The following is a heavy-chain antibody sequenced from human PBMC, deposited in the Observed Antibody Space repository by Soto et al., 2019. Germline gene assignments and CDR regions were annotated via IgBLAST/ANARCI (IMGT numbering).Heavy chain of an antibody. CDR3: ARPTRYLEWFLYDY. Sequence: LSLTCTVSGGSMSSYYWSWIRQSPGKGLDWIGYIYHSGSTNYNPSLKSRVTISVDTSKNQFSLKLRSVTAADTAVYYCARPTRYLEWFLYDYWGQGILVTVSS. CDR2: IYHSGST. D-gene: IGHD3-3*01. J-gene: IGHJ4*02. V-gene: IGHV4-59*01. CDR1: GGSMSSYY.